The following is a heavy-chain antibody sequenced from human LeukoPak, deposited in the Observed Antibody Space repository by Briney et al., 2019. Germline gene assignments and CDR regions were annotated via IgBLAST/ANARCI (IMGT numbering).Heavy chain of an antibody. CDR1: GGSFSGYY. J-gene: IGHJ5*02. CDR2: INHSGST. Sequence: SETLSLTCAVYGGSFSGYYWSWIRQPPGKGLEWIGEINHSGSTNYNPSLKSRVTISVDTSKNQFSLRLSSATAADTAVYYCARTYYHDSSAFDPWGQGTLVTVSS. V-gene: IGHV4-34*01. CDR3: ARTYYHDSSAFDP. D-gene: IGHD3-22*01.